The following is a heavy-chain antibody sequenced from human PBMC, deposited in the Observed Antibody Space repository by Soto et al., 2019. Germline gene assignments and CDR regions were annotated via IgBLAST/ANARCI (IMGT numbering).Heavy chain of an antibody. CDR2: IIPIFGTA. J-gene: IGHJ3*02. CDR3: ARGGYSSGWDGRGPFDI. V-gene: IGHV1-69*01. D-gene: IGHD6-19*01. CDR1: GGTFSSYA. Sequence: QVQLVQSGAEVKKPGSSVKVSCKASGGTFSSYAISWVRQAPGQGLEWMGGIIPIFGTANYAQKFQGRVTITADESTSTAYMELSSLRSEDTAVYYCARGGYSSGWDGRGPFDIWGQGTMVTVSS.